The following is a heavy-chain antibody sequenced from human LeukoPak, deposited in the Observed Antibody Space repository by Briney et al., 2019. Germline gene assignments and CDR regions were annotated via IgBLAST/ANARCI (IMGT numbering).Heavy chain of an antibody. CDR2: FDPEDGET. V-gene: IGHV1-24*01. CDR3: ATGEYSSSWHNQFDP. D-gene: IGHD6-13*01. Sequence: ASVKVSRKVSGYTLTELSMHWVRQAPGKGLEWMGGFDPEDGETIYAQKFQGRVTMTEDTSTDTAYMELSSLRSEDTAVYYCATGEYSSSWHNQFDPWGQGTLVTVSS. J-gene: IGHJ5*02. CDR1: GYTLTELS.